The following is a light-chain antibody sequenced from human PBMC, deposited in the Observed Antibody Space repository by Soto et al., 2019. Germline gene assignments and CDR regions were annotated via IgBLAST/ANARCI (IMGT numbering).Light chain of an antibody. Sequence: DIQMTQSPSTLSGSVGDRVTITCRASQSISDWLAWFQQKPGKAPKLMIYDASSLESGVPSRFSGSGSGTEFTLTSNSLQPEDFATYYCQQHNSSPWTFGQGTKVDIK. CDR2: DAS. J-gene: IGKJ1*01. CDR1: QSISDW. CDR3: QQHNSSPWT. V-gene: IGKV1-5*01.